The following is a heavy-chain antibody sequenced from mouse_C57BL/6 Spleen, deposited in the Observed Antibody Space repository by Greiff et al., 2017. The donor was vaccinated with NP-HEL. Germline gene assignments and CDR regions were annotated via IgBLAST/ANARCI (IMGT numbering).Heavy chain of an antibody. D-gene: IGHD1-1*01. Sequence: QVQLKQPGAELVMPGASVKLSCKASGYTFTSYWMHWVKQRPGQGLEWIGEIDPSDSYTNYNQKFKGKSTLTVDKSSSTAYMQLSSLTSEDSAVYYCARGPPMTTVVAPYAMDYWGQGTSVTVSS. J-gene: IGHJ4*01. CDR1: GYTFTSYW. CDR3: ARGPPMTTVVAPYAMDY. CDR2: IDPSDSYT. V-gene: IGHV1-69*01.